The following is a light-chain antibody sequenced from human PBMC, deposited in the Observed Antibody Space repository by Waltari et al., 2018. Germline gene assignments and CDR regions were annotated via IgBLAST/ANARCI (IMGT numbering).Light chain of an antibody. CDR3: QTWDTITAI. Sequence: SFELIQPPSVAVSPGQTANITCSGDKLGDIYTYWYQQKPGQSPVAIMYQDTRRPSGIPKRFSGSSSGNTSTLTISETQPVDEADYFCQTWDTITAIFGGGTRLTVL. CDR2: QDT. CDR1: KLGDIY. J-gene: IGLJ2*01. V-gene: IGLV3-1*01.